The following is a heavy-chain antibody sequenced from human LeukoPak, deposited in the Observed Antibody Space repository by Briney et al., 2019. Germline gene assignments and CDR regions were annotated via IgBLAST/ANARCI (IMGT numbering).Heavy chain of an antibody. D-gene: IGHD6-13*01. CDR3: AKAVIAAARDAFDI. Sequence: GGSLRLSCAASGFTFSSYGMHWVRQAPGKGLEWVAFIRYDGSNKYYADSVKGRFTISRDNSKNTLYLQMNSLRAEDTAVYYCAKAVIAAARDAFDIWGQGTMVTVSS. CDR1: GFTFSSYG. V-gene: IGHV3-30*02. CDR2: IRYDGSNK. J-gene: IGHJ3*02.